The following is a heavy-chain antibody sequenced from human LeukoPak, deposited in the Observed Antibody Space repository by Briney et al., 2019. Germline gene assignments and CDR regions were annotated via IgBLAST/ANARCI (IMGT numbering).Heavy chain of an antibody. Sequence: PLASVKVSCKASGYTFTGYYMHWVRQAPGQGLEWMGWINPNSGGTNYAQKFQGRVTMTRDTSISTAYMELSSLRSEDMAVYYCARTRGYSGYDLGYWGQGTLVTVSS. D-gene: IGHD5-12*01. J-gene: IGHJ4*02. V-gene: IGHV1-2*02. CDR1: GYTFTGYY. CDR2: INPNSGGT. CDR3: ARTRGYSGYDLGY.